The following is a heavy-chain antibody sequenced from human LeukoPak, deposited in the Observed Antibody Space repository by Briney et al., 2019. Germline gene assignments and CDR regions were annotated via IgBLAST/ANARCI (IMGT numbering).Heavy chain of an antibody. CDR2: ITTSSSTI. Sequence: PGGSLRLSCAASGFTFSSYAMSWVRQAPGKGLEWISYITTSSSTIYYADSVKGRFTISRDNAKNSLYLLMSSLRDEDTAVYYCARSTYGYNWFDPWGQGTLVTVSS. J-gene: IGHJ5*02. D-gene: IGHD2/OR15-2a*01. CDR3: ARSTYGYNWFDP. V-gene: IGHV3-48*02. CDR1: GFTFSSYA.